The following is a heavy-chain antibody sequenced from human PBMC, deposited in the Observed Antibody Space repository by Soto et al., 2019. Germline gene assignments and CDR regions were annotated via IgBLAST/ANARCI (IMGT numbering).Heavy chain of an antibody. J-gene: IGHJ6*02. Sequence: PSETLSLTCAVYGGSFSGYYWSWLRQPPGKGLEWIGEINHSGSTNYNPSLKSRVTISVDTSKNQFSLKLSSVTAADTAVYYCARGRGVVVPAAMLVYYYYGMDVWGQGTTVTVSS. CDR3: ARGRGVVVPAAMLVYYYYGMDV. CDR1: GGSFSGYY. V-gene: IGHV4-34*01. D-gene: IGHD2-2*01. CDR2: INHSGST.